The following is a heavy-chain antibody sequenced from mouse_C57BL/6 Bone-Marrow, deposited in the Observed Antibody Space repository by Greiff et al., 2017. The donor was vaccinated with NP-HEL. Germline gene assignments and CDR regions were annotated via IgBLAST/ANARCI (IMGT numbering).Heavy chain of an antibody. J-gene: IGHJ4*01. CDR2: INSDGGRL. CDR3: ARLLLGGAMDY. V-gene: IGHV5-2*01. CDR1: EYEFPSHD. Sequence: EVKLMESGGGLVQPGESLKLSCESNEYEFPSHDMSWVRKTPEKRLELVAAINSDGGRLYYPDTMARRFIISRDNTKKTLYLQMSSLRSEDTALYYCARLLLGGAMDYWGQGTSVTVSS. D-gene: IGHD1-1*01.